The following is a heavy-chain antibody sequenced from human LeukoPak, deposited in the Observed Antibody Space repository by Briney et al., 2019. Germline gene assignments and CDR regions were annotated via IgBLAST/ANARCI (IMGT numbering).Heavy chain of an antibody. CDR3: ARRSRNGLDAFDI. D-gene: IGHD2-8*01. J-gene: IGHJ3*02. V-gene: IGHV1-2*02. Sequence: ASVKVSCKASAYTFTDYYLHWVRQAPGQGPEWMGWIDPNNEDTDYAQKFQGRVTMTRVRSTSTACMELSRLTSDDTAVYYCARRSRNGLDAFDIWGLGTMVTVSS. CDR1: AYTFTDYY. CDR2: IDPNNEDT.